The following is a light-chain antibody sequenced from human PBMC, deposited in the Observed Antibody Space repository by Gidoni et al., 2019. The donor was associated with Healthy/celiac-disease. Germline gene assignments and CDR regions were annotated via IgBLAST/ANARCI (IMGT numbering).Light chain of an antibody. CDR1: NIGSTN. CDR3: QVWDSHVV. J-gene: IGLJ2*01. CDR2: RDS. Sequence: SYELTQPLSVSVALGQTARITCGGNNIGSTNLRWYQQKPGQAPVLGIYRDSNRPSGIPERFSGSNSGNTATLTISRAQAGDEADYYCQVWDSHVVFGGGTKLTVL. V-gene: IGLV3-9*01.